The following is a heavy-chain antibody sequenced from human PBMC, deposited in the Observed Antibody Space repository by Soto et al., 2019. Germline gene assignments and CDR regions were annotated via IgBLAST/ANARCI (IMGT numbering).Heavy chain of an antibody. CDR1: GYSFTGHY. Sequence: QVRLVQSGPEVRKPGASVKISCEASGYSFTGHYLHWVRQAPGHGLEWMDWINPNSGGTNYAQKFQDWISITRDKALSTVYMDLSSLRSEDTAMYYCAKSDGAEENDAFDIWGQGTMISVS. D-gene: IGHD3-16*01. CDR3: AKSDGAEENDAFDI. V-gene: IGHV1-2*04. J-gene: IGHJ3*02. CDR2: INPNSGGT.